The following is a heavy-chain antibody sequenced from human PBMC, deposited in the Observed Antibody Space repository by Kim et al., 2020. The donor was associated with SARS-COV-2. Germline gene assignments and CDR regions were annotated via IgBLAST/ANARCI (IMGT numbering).Heavy chain of an antibody. D-gene: IGHD3-10*01. Sequence: GGSLRLSCAASGFSFSNYAMSWFRQAPGTGLEWVSSIRGCDTTYYAEAAEGWFSISRDNTQSTSYLQLNSLRADDTAVLYCAGVDSGPRLGEDAF. CDR3: AGVDSGPRLGEDAF. CDR1: GFSFSNYA. J-gene: IGHJ3*01. CDR2: IRGCDTT. V-gene: IGHV3-23*01.